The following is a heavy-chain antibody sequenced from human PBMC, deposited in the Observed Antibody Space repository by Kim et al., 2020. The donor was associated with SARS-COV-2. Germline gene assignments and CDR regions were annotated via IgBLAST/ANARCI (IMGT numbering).Heavy chain of an antibody. Sequence: GESLKISCKGSGYSFTSYWIGWVRQMPGKGLELMGIIYPGDSDTRYSPSFQGQVTISADKSISTAYLQWSSLKASDTAMYYCARRSSGWYEVGPGWFDPWGQGTLVTVSS. D-gene: IGHD6-19*01. CDR1: GYSFTSYW. J-gene: IGHJ5*02. CDR2: IYPGDSDT. V-gene: IGHV5-51*01. CDR3: ARRSSGWYEVGPGWFDP.